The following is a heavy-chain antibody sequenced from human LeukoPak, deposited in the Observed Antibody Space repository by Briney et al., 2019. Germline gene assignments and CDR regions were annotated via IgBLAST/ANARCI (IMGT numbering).Heavy chain of an antibody. CDR3: ARQRIAVAGKALRTAPSAFDI. V-gene: IGHV4-34*01. Sequence: PSETLSLTCAVYGGSFSGYYWSWIRQPPGKGLEWIGSIYYSGSTYYNPSLKSRVTISVDTSKNQFSLKLSSVTAADTAVYYCARQRIAVAGKALRTAPSAFDIWGQGTMVTVSS. CDR2: IYYSGST. J-gene: IGHJ3*02. D-gene: IGHD6-19*01. CDR1: GGSFSGYY.